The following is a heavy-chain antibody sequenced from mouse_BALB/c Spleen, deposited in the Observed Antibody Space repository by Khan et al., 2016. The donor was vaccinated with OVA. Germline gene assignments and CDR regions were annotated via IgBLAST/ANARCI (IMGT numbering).Heavy chain of an antibody. CDR1: GYMFTSYY. CDR2: INPSNGGT. CDR3: TRKDYYGSSQRYFDV. Sequence: QVQLQQSGAELVKPGASVKLSCKASGYMFTSYYMYWVKQRPGQGLEWIGEINPSNGGTNFNEKFKSKATLTADKSSSTAYMQLSSLTYEDSAVYYGTRKDYYGSSQRYFDVWGAGTTVTVSS. J-gene: IGHJ1*01. D-gene: IGHD1-1*01. V-gene: IGHV1S81*02.